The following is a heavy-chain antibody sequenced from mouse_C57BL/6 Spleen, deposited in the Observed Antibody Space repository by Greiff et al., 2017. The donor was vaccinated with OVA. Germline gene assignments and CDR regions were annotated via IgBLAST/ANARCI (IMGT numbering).Heavy chain of an antibody. J-gene: IGHJ3*01. CDR1: GYTFTSYW. CDR3: ARRDYDYDDEAY. Sequence: QVQLQQPGAELVKPGASVKMSCKASGYTFTSYWITWVKQRPGQGLEWIGDIYPGSGSTNYNEKFKSKATLTVDTSSSTAYMQLSSLTSEDSAVYYCARRDYDYDDEAYWGQGTLVTVSA. V-gene: IGHV1-55*01. CDR2: IYPGSGST. D-gene: IGHD2-4*01.